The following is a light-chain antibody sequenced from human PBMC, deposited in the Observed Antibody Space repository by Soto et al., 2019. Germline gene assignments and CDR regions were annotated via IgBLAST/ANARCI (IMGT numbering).Light chain of an antibody. Sequence: EIVLTQSPATLYLSPGERATLSCRAGQSVSSYLAWYQQKPGQAPRLLIYDASNRATGIPARFSGSGSGTDFTLTISSLEPEDFAVYYCQQRSNWPPYTFGQGTKLEIK. CDR3: QQRSNWPPYT. J-gene: IGKJ2*01. CDR2: DAS. CDR1: QSVSSY. V-gene: IGKV3-11*01.